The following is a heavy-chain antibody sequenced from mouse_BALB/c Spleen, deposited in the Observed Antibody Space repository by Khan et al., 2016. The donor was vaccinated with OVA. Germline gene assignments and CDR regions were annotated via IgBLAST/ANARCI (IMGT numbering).Heavy chain of an antibody. CDR2: ISGDSSTI. V-gene: IGHV5-17*02. CDR1: GFTFSSYG. CDR3: ATSYFYGYYFDY. J-gene: IGHJ2*01. Sequence: EVELVESGGGLVQPGGSRKLSCAASGFTFSSYGMHWVRQAPEKGLEWVAYISGDSSTIYYTDTVKGRFTISRDNPKNTLSLQMTSLMSEVTAMDYCATSYFYGYYFDYWGPGTTLTVSS. D-gene: IGHD1-1*01.